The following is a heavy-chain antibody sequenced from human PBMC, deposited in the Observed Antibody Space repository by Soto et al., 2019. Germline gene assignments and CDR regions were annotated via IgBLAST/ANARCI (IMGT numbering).Heavy chain of an antibody. J-gene: IGHJ6*03. CDR2: INHSGST. D-gene: IGHD6-19*01. CDR1: GGSFSGYY. Sequence: SETLSLTCAVYGGSFSGYYWSWIRQPPGKGLEWIGGINHSGSTNYNPSLKSRVTISVDTSKNQFSLKLSSVTAADTAVYYCAREGHRAVAGTTAGYYYYMDVWGKGTTVTVSS. V-gene: IGHV4-34*01. CDR3: AREGHRAVAGTTAGYYYYMDV.